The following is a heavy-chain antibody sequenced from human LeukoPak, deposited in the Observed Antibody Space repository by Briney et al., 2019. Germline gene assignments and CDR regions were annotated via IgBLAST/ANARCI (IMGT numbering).Heavy chain of an antibody. V-gene: IGHV3-23*01. CDR3: ANVWFGEFNFDY. J-gene: IGHJ4*02. D-gene: IGHD3-10*01. Sequence: GGSLRLSCAASGFTFSSYAMSWVRQAPGKGLEWVSAISGSGGSTYYADSVKGRFTISRDSSKNTLYLQMISLRAEDTAVYYCANVWFGEFNFDYWGQGTLVTVSS. CDR2: ISGSGGST. CDR1: GFTFSSYA.